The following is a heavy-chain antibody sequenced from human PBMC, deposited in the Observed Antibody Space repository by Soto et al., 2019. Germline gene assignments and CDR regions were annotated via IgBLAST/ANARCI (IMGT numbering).Heavy chain of an antibody. Sequence: SVTLFRPSAVYGGSFSGYYGGWIRQPPGKGREWIGEINHSGSTNYNPSLKSQVTISVDTSKNQFSLKLSSVTAADTAVYYCASGGGTMVRGVIYGMDVWGQGTTVTVSS. J-gene: IGHJ6*02. D-gene: IGHD3-10*01. CDR2: INHSGST. CDR1: GGSFSGYY. CDR3: ASGGGTMVRGVIYGMDV. V-gene: IGHV4-34*01.